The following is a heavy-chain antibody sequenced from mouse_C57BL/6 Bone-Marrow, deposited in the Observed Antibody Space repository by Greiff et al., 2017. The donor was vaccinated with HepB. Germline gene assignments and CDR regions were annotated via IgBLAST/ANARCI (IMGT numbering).Heavy chain of an antibody. D-gene: IGHD1-1*01. CDR2: IYPRDGST. V-gene: IGHV1-85*01. CDR3: YYGSSYY. Sequence: VKLVESGPELVKPGASVKLSCKASGYTFTSYDINWVKQRPGQGLEWIGWIYPRDGSTKYNEKFKGKATFTVDTSSSTTYMQHSSMTSEDSAVYYCYYGSSYYWGQGTTLTVSS. CDR1: GYTFTSYD. J-gene: IGHJ2*01.